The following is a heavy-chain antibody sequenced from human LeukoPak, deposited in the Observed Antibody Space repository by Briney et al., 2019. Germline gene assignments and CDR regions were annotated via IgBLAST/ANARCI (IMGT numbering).Heavy chain of an antibody. V-gene: IGHV3-30*02. CDR2: IRYDGSNK. CDR3: AKELRWFGEDLEEY. Sequence: PGGSLRLSCAASGFTFSSYGMHWVRQAPGKGLEWVAFIRYDGSNKYYADSAKGRFTISRDNSKNTLYLQMNSLRAEDTAVYYCAKELRWFGEDLEEYWGQGTLVTVSS. D-gene: IGHD3-10*01. J-gene: IGHJ4*02. CDR1: GFTFSSYG.